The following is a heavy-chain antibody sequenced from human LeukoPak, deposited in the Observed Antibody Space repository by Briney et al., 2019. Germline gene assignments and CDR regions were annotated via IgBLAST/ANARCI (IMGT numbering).Heavy chain of an antibody. Sequence: SVKVSCKASGGTFSSYAISWVRQAPGQGLEWMGGIIPIFGTANYAQKFQGRVTITADKSTSTAYMELSSLRSEDTAVYYCARVKWGDYGSGSYYYYYYMDVWGKGTTVTVSS. CDR3: ARVKWGDYGSGSYYYYYYMDV. CDR2: IIPIFGTA. J-gene: IGHJ6*03. D-gene: IGHD3-10*01. CDR1: GGTFSSYA. V-gene: IGHV1-69*06.